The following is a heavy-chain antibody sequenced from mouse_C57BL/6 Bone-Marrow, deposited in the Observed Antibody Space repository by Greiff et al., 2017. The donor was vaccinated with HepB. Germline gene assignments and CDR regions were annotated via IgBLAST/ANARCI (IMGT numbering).Heavy chain of an antibody. CDR3: ARDQGDYDVVAWFAY. V-gene: IGHV3-6*01. CDR2: ISYDGSN. D-gene: IGHD2-4*01. Sequence: EVKLVESGPGLVKPSQSLSLTCSVTGYSITSGYYWNWIRQFPGNKLEWMGYISYDGSNNYNPSLKNRISITRDTSKNQFFLKLNSVTTEDTATYYCARDQGDYDVVAWFAYWGQGTLVTVSA. J-gene: IGHJ3*01. CDR1: GYSITSGYY.